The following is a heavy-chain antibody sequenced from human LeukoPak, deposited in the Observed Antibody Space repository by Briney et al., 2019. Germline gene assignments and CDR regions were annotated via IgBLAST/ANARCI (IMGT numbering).Heavy chain of an antibody. CDR2: IYYSGST. V-gene: IGHV4-39*01. D-gene: IGHD4-23*01. J-gene: IGHJ3*02. Sequence: RSSETLSLTCTVSGGSISGSSYYWGWIRQPPGKGLEWIGSIYYSGSTYYNPSLKSRVTISVDTSKNQFSLKLSSVTAADTAVYYCASFDDYGGNFRAFDIWGQGTMVTVSS. CDR1: GGSISGSSYY. CDR3: ASFDDYGGNFRAFDI.